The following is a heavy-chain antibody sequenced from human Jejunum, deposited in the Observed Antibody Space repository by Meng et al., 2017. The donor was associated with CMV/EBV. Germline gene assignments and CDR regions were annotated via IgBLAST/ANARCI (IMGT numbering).Heavy chain of an antibody. V-gene: IGHV4-61*02. J-gene: IGHJ4*02. Sequence: QLKLLQPAPCLCTHSPPPSLTFIVPGGSCNRVSYIWSLIRQPAGKGLEGIGRMYSIGSTYYNPSLKSRLTMSIDTSKNQFSLELSSVTAADTAVYYCARMTGTNYFDYWGQGTLVTVSS. CDR3: ARMTGTNYFDY. CDR1: GGSCNRVSYI. CDR2: MYSIGST. D-gene: IGHD3-9*01.